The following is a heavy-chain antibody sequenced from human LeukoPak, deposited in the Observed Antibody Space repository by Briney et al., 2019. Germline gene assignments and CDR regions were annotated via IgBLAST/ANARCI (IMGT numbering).Heavy chain of an antibody. J-gene: IGHJ4*02. CDR3: ARATSSSWYLVYFDY. V-gene: IGHV4-39*01. CDR1: GGSISRTTHY. Sequence: SETLSLTCTVSGGSISRTTHYWGWIRQPLGKGLEWIGTIYYSGTTYYNPSLKSRVTISLDTSKNQFSVKLNSVTAADTSVYYCARATSSSWYLVYFDYWGQGTLVTVSS. D-gene: IGHD6-13*01. CDR2: IYYSGTT.